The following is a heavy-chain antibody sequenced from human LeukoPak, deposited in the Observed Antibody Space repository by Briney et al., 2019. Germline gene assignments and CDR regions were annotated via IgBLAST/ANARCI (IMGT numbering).Heavy chain of an antibody. CDR2: IYYSGST. CDR1: GGSISRYY. V-gene: IGHV4-59*01. D-gene: IGHD5-12*01. J-gene: IGHJ4*02. Sequence: SETLSLTCTVSGGSISRYYWSWIRQPPGKGLEWIGYIYYSGSTNYNPSLKSRVTISVDTSKNQFSLKLSSVTAADTAVYYCARGRANYLVYWGQGTLVTVSS. CDR3: ARGRANYLVY.